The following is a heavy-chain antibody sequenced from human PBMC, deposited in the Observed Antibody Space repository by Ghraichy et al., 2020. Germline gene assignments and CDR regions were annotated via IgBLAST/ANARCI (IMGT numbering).Heavy chain of an antibody. CDR3: ARGDSSGYYYSPDYYYGMDV. CDR2: ISSSSSTI. Sequence: LSLTCAASGFTFSSYSMNWVRQAPGQGLEWVSYISSSSSTIYYADSVKGRFTISRDNAKNSLYLQMNSLGDGDTAVYYCARGDSSGYYYSPDYYYGMDVWGQGTTVTVSS. D-gene: IGHD3-22*01. CDR1: GFTFSSYS. J-gene: IGHJ6*02. V-gene: IGHV3-48*02.